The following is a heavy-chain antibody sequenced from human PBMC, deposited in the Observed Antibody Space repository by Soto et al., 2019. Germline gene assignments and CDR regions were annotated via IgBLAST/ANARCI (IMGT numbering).Heavy chain of an antibody. CDR2: ISGSGGST. Sequence: PGGSLRLSCAASGFPFSSYAMSWVRQAPGKGLEWVSAISGSGGSTYYADSVKGRFTISRDNSKNTLYLQMNSLRAEDTAVYYCAKDLVAYYDFWSGYYYYGMDVWGQGTTVTVSS. CDR3: AKDLVAYYDFWSGYYYYGMDV. V-gene: IGHV3-23*01. CDR1: GFPFSSYA. J-gene: IGHJ6*02. D-gene: IGHD3-3*01.